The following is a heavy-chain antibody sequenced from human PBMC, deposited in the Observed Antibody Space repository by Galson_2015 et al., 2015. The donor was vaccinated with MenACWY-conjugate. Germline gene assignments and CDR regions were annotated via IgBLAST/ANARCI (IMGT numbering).Heavy chain of an antibody. V-gene: IGHV3-30*02. J-gene: IGHJ4*02. D-gene: IGHD3-9*01. CDR2: LRHDLSEE. Sequence: SLRLSCAASGFTFTNYGMHWVRQAPGKGLEWVAFLRHDLSEELYMGSVRGRFTISRDTSSNTLYLQMNSLTAEDTAVYYCAKLRDPLLPNLDWVFDYWGQGTLVTVSS. CDR3: AKLRDPLLPNLDWVFDY. CDR1: GFTFTNYG.